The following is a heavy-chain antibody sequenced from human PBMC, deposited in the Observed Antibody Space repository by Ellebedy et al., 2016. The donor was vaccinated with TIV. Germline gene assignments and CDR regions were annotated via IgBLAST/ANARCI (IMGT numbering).Heavy chain of an antibody. J-gene: IGHJ4*02. V-gene: IGHV2-70*04. CDR1: GFSLTTTGMR. Sequence: SGPTLVXPTQTLTLTCNFSGFSLTTTGMRVNWIRQPPGKAPEWLARIGWDDEAFYSRSLQARLRISKDASKNQVVLTMTNMDPVDTATYYCARSGWNGILDYFDNWGQGTLVTVSS. CDR2: IGWDDEA. D-gene: IGHD1-1*01. CDR3: ARSGWNGILDYFDN.